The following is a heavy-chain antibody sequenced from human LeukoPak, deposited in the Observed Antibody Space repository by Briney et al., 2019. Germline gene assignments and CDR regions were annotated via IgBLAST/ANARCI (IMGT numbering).Heavy chain of an antibody. CDR2: ISFSGSSI. CDR3: ANLVGATSFDC. J-gene: IGHJ4*02. V-gene: IGHV3-48*03. CDR1: GFTFSGYE. Sequence: GGSLRLSCAASGFTFSGYEMNWVRQAPGKGLEWLSHISFSGSSIYYADSVKGRFTISRDNAKNSLYLQMNSLRAEDTAVYYCANLVGATSFDCWGQGTLVTVSS. D-gene: IGHD1-26*01.